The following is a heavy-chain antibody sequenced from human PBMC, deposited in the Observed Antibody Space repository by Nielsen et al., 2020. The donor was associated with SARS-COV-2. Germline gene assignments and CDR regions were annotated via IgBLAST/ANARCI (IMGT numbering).Heavy chain of an antibody. V-gene: IGHV3-48*01. CDR3: VRKDTSMGFYYYGMDV. Sequence: GGSLRLSCAASGFTFSSYSMNWVRQAPGKGLEWVSYISKSYTPIDYADSVKGRFTISRDNARNSLYLQMNGLRAEDTAVYYCVRKDTSMGFYYYGMDVWGRGTTVTVSS. J-gene: IGHJ6*02. CDR1: GFTFSSYS. D-gene: IGHD5-18*01. CDR2: ISKSYTPI.